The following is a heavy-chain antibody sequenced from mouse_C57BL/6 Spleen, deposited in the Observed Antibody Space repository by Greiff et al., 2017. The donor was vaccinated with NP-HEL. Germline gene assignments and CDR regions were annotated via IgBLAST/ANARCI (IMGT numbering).Heavy chain of an antibody. CDR3: TTIYYGN. Sequence: VQLQQSGAELVRPGASVKLSCTASGFNIKDDYMHWVKQRPEQGLEWIGWIDPENGDTEYASKFQGKATITADTSSNTAYLQLSSLTSEDTAVYYCTTIYYGNWGQGTTLTVSS. CDR2: IDPENGDT. V-gene: IGHV14-4*01. CDR1: GFNIKDDY. J-gene: IGHJ2*01. D-gene: IGHD2-1*01.